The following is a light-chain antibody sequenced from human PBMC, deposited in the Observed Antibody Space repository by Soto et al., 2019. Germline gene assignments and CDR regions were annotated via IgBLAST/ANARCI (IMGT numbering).Light chain of an antibody. CDR1: QDISNY. CDR2: DAS. V-gene: IGKV1-33*01. J-gene: IGKJ4*01. CDR3: QQSDNFVF. Sequence: DIQMTQSPSSLSALVGDRVTITCQASQDISNYLNWYQQKPGKAPKLLIYDASNLGTGVPSRFSGRGSGTDFTFTISSLQPEDIATYYCQQSDNFVFFGGGTKVEIK.